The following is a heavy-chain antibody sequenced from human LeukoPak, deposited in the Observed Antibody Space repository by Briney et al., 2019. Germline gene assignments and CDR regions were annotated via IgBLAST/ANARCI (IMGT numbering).Heavy chain of an antibody. D-gene: IGHD6-13*01. CDR1: GFTFSSYS. J-gene: IGHJ2*01. CDR3: ARTPSIVGYTSRELGHWYFDL. CDR2: ISGSSSYI. V-gene: IGHV3-21*01. Sequence: PGGSLRLSCAASGFTFSSYSMNWVRQAPGKGLEWLSSISGSSSYIYYADSVKGRLTISRDNARNSLYLQMKSLRAEDTAVYYCARTPSIVGYTSRELGHWYFDLWGRGTPVTVSS.